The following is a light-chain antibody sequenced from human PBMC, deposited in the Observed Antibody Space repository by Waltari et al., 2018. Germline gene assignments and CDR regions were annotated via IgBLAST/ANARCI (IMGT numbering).Light chain of an antibody. V-gene: IGKV4-1*01. J-gene: IGKJ1*01. CDR2: WAS. Sequence: DSVMTQSPDSLAVSLGERAPIHCKSSQSVLYSSNNKNYLAWYQQKPGQPPKLLIYWASTRESGVPDRFSGSGSGTDFTLTISSLQAEDVAVYYCQQYYTTPWTFGQGTKVEIK. CDR1: QSVLYSSNNKNY. CDR3: QQYYTTPWT.